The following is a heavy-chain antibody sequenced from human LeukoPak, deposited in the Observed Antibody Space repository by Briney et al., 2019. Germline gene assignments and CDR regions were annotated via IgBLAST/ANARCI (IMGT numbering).Heavy chain of an antibody. J-gene: IGHJ4*02. CDR2: ISSSSSFI. CDR3: GRGDSSGYWVGY. V-gene: IGHV3-21*01. CDR1: GFSFSTHT. Sequence: PGGSLRVSCAASGFSFSTHTMTWVRQAPGKGLEWVSSISSSSSFIYYADSVKGRFTISRDNAKNSLYLQMNSLRAEETAVYYCGRGDSSGYWVGYWGQGTLVTVSS. D-gene: IGHD3-22*01.